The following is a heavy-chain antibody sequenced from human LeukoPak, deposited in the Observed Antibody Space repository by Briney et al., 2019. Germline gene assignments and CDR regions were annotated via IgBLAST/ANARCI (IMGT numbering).Heavy chain of an antibody. CDR1: GFTVSSNY. J-gene: IGHJ4*02. CDR2: IYSGGST. D-gene: IGHD2-2*01. Sequence: PGGSLRLSCAASGFTVSSNYMSWVRQAPGKGLEWVSVIYSGGSTYYADSVKGRFTISRDNAKNSLYLQMSSLRAEDTAVYYCARDSLYCSSTNCYFDYWGQGTLVTVSS. V-gene: IGHV3-53*01. CDR3: ARDSLYCSSTNCYFDY.